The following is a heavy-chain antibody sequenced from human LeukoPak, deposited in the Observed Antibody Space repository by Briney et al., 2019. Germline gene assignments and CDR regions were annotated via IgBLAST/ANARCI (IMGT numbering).Heavy chain of an antibody. Sequence: ASVKVSCKASGYSFTGYYMHWVRQAPGQGLEWMGWINPNSGGTNYAQKFQGRVTMTRDTSISTAYMELSRLRSDDTAVYYCARGGLCVVRGVIIPPDYWGQGTLVTVSS. CDR1: GYSFTGYY. D-gene: IGHD3-10*01. CDR2: INPNSGGT. CDR3: ARGGLCVVRGVIIPPDY. V-gene: IGHV1-2*02. J-gene: IGHJ4*02.